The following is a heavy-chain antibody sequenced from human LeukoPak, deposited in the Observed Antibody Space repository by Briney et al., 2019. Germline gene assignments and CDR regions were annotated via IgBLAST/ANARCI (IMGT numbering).Heavy chain of an antibody. CDR3: AREERIEGPYYDFWSGYYTPGRAFDI. D-gene: IGHD3-3*01. V-gene: IGHV4-59*01. J-gene: IGHJ3*02. CDR1: GASISSYY. CDR2: IYYSGST. Sequence: SETLSLTCNVSGASISSYYWSWIRQPPGKGLEWIGYIYYSGSTNYNPSLKSRVTISVDTSKNQFSLKLSSVTAADTAVYYCAREERIEGPYYDFWSGYYTPGRAFDIWGQGTMVTVSS.